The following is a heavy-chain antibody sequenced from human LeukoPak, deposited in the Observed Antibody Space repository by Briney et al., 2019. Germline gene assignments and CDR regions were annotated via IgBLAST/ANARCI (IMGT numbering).Heavy chain of an antibody. CDR2: IYYSGST. CDR3: TRGSYDVLTGYSTRGEY. J-gene: IGHJ4*02. Sequence: SETLSLTCTVSGGSLSSSSYYWGWVRQPPGKGLEWIGNIYYSGSTYYNPSLKSRLTISLDTSQRHFSLRLSSVTAADTASYYCTRGSYDVLTGYSTRGEYWGQGTLVTVSS. V-gene: IGHV4-39*02. D-gene: IGHD3-9*01. CDR1: GGSLSSSSYY.